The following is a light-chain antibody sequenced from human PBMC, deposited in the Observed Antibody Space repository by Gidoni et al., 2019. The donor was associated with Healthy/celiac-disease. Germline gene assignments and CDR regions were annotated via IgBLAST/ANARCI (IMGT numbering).Light chain of an antibody. CDR1: SSDVGGYNY. J-gene: IGLJ3*02. CDR3: SSYTSSSTLV. V-gene: IGLV2-14*03. CDR2: DGS. Sequence: QSALTQPAPVSGSPGQSITISCTGPSSDVGGYNYVSWYQQHPGKAPKLMIYDGSNRPSGVSNRFSGSKSGNTASLTISGLQAEDEADYYCSSYTSSSTLVFGGGTKLTVL.